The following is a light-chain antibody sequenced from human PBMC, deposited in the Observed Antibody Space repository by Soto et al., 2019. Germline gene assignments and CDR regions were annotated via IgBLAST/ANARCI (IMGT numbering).Light chain of an antibody. CDR3: TSYAGSDKFVV. J-gene: IGLJ2*01. CDR1: SSDVGVYNY. Sequence: QSALTQPPSASGSPGQSVTISCTGTSSDVGVYNYVSWYQQHPGKAPKLMIYEVSKRPSGVPDRFSGSKSGNTASLTVSGLQAEDEAEYYCTSYAGSDKFVVMGGGTKLNVL. CDR2: EVS. V-gene: IGLV2-8*01.